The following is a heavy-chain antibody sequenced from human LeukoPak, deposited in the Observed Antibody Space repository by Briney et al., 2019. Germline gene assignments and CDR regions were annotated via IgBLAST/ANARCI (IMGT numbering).Heavy chain of an antibody. CDR2: IYHSGSI. J-gene: IGHJ6*02. V-gene: IGHV4-30-2*01. CDR3: ARDKYGMDV. Sequence: ASQTLSLTCAVSGGSISSGGFSWSWIRQPPGKGLEWIGYIYHSGSIYYNPSLKSRVTISVDRSKNRFSLKLSSVTAADTAVYYCARDKYGMDVWGQGTSVTVSS. CDR1: GGSISSGGFS.